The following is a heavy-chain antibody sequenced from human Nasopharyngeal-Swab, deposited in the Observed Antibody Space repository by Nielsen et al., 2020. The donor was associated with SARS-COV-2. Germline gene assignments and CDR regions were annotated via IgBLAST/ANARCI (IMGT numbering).Heavy chain of an antibody. CDR2: IGGSGGTT. J-gene: IGHJ4*02. Sequence: RGSLRLSCAASGFTFSRYAMNWVRQAPGKGLEWVSVIGGSGGTTSYADSVKGRFTISRDNSKNTVDLQMDSLRAEDTAVYYCAKDHDSSGSYFDYWGQGTLVTVSS. CDR1: GFTFSRYA. CDR3: AKDHDSSGSYFDY. D-gene: IGHD3-22*01. V-gene: IGHV3-23*01.